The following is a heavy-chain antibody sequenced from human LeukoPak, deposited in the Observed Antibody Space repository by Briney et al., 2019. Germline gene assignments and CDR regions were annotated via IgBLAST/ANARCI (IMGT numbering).Heavy chain of an antibody. CDR1: GGSLSRGGYY. V-gene: IGHV4-31*03. CDR2: IFYSGST. CDR3: ARHIPQPHDAFDI. J-gene: IGHJ3*02. D-gene: IGHD2-2*01. Sequence: SETLSLTFTVSGGSLSRGGYYWSWIRQHRGKGLEWVGYIFYSGSTYYNPSLKCRFTISVHTSKNQSSLELSSVIDADTAVYYCARHIPQPHDAFDIWGQGTMVTVSS.